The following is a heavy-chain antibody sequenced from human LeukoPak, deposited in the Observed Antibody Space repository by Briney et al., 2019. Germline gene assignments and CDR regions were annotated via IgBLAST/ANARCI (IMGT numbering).Heavy chain of an antibody. V-gene: IGHV4-39*01. J-gene: IGHJ5*02. CDR2: IYYSGST. Sequence: SETLSLTCTVSGGSISSSSYYWGWIRQPPGKGLEWIGSIYYSGSTYYNPSLKSRVTISVDTSKNQFSLKLSSVTAADTAVNYCARHGGYYDFWSGYHFNWFDPWGQGTLVTVSS. CDR3: ARHGGYYDFWSGYHFNWFDP. CDR1: GGSISSSSYY. D-gene: IGHD3-3*01.